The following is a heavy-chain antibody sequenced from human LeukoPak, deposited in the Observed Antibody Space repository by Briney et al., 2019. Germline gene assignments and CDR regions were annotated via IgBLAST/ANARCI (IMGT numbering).Heavy chain of an antibody. CDR2: INPNSGGT. J-gene: IGHJ4*02. Sequence: ASVTVSCKASGYTFTGYYMHWVRQAPGQGLEWMGWINPNSGGTNYAQKFQGRVTMTRDTSISTAYMELSRLRSDDTAVYYCAFDYGDYKGALYWGQGTLVTVSS. CDR3: AFDYGDYKGALY. CDR1: GYTFTGYY. D-gene: IGHD4-17*01. V-gene: IGHV1-2*02.